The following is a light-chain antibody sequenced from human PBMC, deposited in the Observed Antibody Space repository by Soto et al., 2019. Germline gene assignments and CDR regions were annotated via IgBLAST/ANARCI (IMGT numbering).Light chain of an antibody. CDR3: QHYNSYSEA. CDR2: DAS. CDR1: QNINNY. J-gene: IGKJ1*01. V-gene: IGKV1-33*01. Sequence: IQMTQSPSSLSASVGDRVTITCQASQNINNYLNWYQQKPGRAPKLLIYDASNLEAGVPSRFRGSGSGTDFTFTISRLQPEDIATYYCQHYNSYSEAFGQGTKVDI.